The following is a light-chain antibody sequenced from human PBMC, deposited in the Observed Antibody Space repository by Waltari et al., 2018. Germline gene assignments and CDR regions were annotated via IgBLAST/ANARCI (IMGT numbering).Light chain of an antibody. CDR3: QQYYSYPPLT. V-gene: IGKV1-8*01. CDR2: AAS. CDR1: QGISSY. J-gene: IGKJ1*01. Sequence: AIRMTQSPSSLSTSTGDRVTITCRASQGISSYLAWYQQKPGKAPKLQIYAASTLQSGVPSRFSGSGSGTDFTLTISCLQSEDFATYYCQQYYSYPPLTFGQGTKVEIK.